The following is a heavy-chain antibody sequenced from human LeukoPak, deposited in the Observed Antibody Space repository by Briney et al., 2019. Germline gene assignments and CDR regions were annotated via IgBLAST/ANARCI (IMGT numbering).Heavy chain of an antibody. CDR1: GFTFSSYG. CDR2: IRYDGSNK. CDR3: AKDSDEQQLVGYYYYYMDV. J-gene: IGHJ6*03. Sequence: PGGSLRLSCAASGFTFSSYGMHWVRQAPGKGLEWVAFIRYDGSNKYYADSVKGRFTISRDNSKNTLYLQMNSLRAEDTAVYYCAKDSDEQQLVGYYYYYMDVWGKGTTVTISS. D-gene: IGHD6-13*01. V-gene: IGHV3-30*02.